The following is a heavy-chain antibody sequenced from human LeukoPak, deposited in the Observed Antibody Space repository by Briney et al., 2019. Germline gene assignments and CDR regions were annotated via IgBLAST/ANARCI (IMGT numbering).Heavy chain of an antibody. J-gene: IGHJ4*02. CDR1: GFTFSSYS. Sequence: GGSLRLSCAASGFTFSSYSMNWVRQAPGKGLEWVSSISSSSSYIYYADSVKGRFTISRDNAKNSLYLQMNSLRAEDTAVYYCAMHHSYGPSLATGWGQGTLVTVSS. D-gene: IGHD5-18*01. CDR3: AMHHSYGPSLATG. V-gene: IGHV3-21*01. CDR2: ISSSSSYI.